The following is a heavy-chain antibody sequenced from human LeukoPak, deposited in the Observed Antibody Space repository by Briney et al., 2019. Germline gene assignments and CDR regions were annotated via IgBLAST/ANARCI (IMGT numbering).Heavy chain of an antibody. Sequence: ASVKVSCKASGYTFTSYYMHWVRQAPGQGLEWMGIINPSGGSTSYAQKFQGRVTMTRDMSTSTVYMELSSLGSEDTAVYYCARQSGYSYDRYPRGWFDPWGQGTLVTVSS. D-gene: IGHD5-18*01. V-gene: IGHV1-46*01. CDR1: GYTFTSYY. J-gene: IGHJ5*02. CDR3: ARQSGYSYDRYPRGWFDP. CDR2: INPSGGST.